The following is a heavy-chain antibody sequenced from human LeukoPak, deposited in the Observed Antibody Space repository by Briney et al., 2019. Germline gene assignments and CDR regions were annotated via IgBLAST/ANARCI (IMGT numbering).Heavy chain of an antibody. CDR3: ARDRGSYFDY. CDR2: ISSSSSYI. J-gene: IGHJ4*02. V-gene: IGHV3-21*01. CDR1: GFTFSSYS. Sequence: GGSLRLSCAPSGFTFSSYSMNWVRQAPEKGLEWVSSISSSSSYIYYADSVKGRFTISRDNAKNSLYLQMNSLRAEDTAVYYCARDRGSYFDYWGQGTLVTVSS. D-gene: IGHD1-26*01.